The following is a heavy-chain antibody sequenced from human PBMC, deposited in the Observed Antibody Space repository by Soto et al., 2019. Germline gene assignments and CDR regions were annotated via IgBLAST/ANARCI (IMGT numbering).Heavy chain of an antibody. CDR3: ARSSAVTRGLNYDF. Sequence: EVQLVESGGGLIQPGGSLRLTCAASGFSFSSFAMNWVRQAPGKGLEWVSYISNHAIYYADSVKGRFTVSRDLATSSLSLQMNSLRGEDTAVYYCARSSAVTRGLNYDFWGQGTQVTVSS. CDR2: ISNHAI. D-gene: IGHD4-17*01. J-gene: IGHJ4*02. CDR1: GFSFSSFA. V-gene: IGHV3-48*01.